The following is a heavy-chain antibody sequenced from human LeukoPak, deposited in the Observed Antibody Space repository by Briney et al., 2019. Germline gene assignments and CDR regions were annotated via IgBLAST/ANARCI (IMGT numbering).Heavy chain of an antibody. V-gene: IGHV4-4*07. CDR1: GGSISSYY. CDR2: IYTSGST. CDR3: ARDVIVVVPAAPYYYMDV. D-gene: IGHD2-2*01. Sequence: SETLSLTCTVTGGSISSYYWSWIRQPAGKGLEWIGRIYTSGSTNYNPSLKSRVTMSVDTSKNQFSLKLSSVTAADTAVYYCARDVIVVVPAAPYYYMDVWGKGTTVTISS. J-gene: IGHJ6*03.